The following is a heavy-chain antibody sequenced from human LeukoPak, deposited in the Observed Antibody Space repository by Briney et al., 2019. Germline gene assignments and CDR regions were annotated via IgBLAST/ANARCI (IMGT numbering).Heavy chain of an antibody. V-gene: IGHV3-30*03. J-gene: IGHJ3*01. Sequence: GGSLRLSCAASGFTFSSYSMKWVRQAPGRGREGVAVISYDGSNKYYADSVKRRFTISRDNSKNTLYLQLNSLRAEDTAVYYCARQAVARPFDLWGQGTMVAVSS. CDR3: ARQAVARPFDL. CDR2: ISYDGSNK. CDR1: GFTFSSYS.